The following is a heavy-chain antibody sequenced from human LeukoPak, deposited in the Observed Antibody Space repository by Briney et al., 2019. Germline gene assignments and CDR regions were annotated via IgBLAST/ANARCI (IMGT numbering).Heavy chain of an antibody. Sequence: ASVKVSCKASGYTFTSYYMHWVRQAPGQGLEWMGIINPSGGSTSYAQKFQGRVTMTTDTSTSTAYMELRSLRSDDTAVYCCARDTPDPSVRYCSSTSCATMGAFDIWGQGTMVTVSS. CDR1: GYTFTSYY. J-gene: IGHJ3*02. CDR3: ARDTPDPSVRYCSSTSCATMGAFDI. D-gene: IGHD2-2*01. CDR2: INPSGGST. V-gene: IGHV1-46*01.